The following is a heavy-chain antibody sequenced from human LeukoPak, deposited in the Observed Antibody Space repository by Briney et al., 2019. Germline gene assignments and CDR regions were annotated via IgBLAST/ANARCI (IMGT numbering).Heavy chain of an antibody. Sequence: GASVKVSCKASGYTFTGYYMHWVRQAPGQGLEWMGWINPNSGGTNYAQKFQGRVTMTRDTSISTAYMELSRLRSDDTAVYYCARRKKDDTGSYPADYWGQGTLLTVSS. J-gene: IGHJ4*02. CDR3: ARRKKDDTGSYPADY. CDR1: GYTFTGYY. CDR2: INPNSGGT. V-gene: IGHV1-2*02. D-gene: IGHD3-10*01.